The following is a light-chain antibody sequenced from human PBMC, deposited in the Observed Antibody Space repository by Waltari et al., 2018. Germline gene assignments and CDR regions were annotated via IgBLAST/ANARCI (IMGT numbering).Light chain of an antibody. V-gene: IGKV4-1*01. CDR3: QQYYSTPYT. CDR1: QSVLYSANNKNY. Sequence: DIGMTQSPDPLAVLLGERATINCKSSQSVLYSANNKNYLAWYQQKPGQPPKLLIYWASTPESGVPHRFSGSGSGTDFTLTISSLQAEDVAVYYCQQYYSTPYTFGHGTKLEIK. J-gene: IGKJ2*01. CDR2: WAS.